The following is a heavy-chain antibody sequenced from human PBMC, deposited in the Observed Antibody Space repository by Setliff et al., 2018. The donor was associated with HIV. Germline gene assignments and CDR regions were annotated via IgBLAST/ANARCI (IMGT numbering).Heavy chain of an antibody. V-gene: IGHV4-61*08. CDR3: ARESPSSSWFYFDF. J-gene: IGHJ4*02. CDR1: GGSISSGDYS. D-gene: IGHD6-13*01. CDR2: IYYSGST. Sequence: PSETLSLTCTVSGGSISSGDYSWSWIRQPPGKGLEWIGYIYYSGSTNYNPSLKSRVTISVDTSKNQFSLKLGSVTAADTAVYYCARESPSSSWFYFDFWGQGTLVTVSS.